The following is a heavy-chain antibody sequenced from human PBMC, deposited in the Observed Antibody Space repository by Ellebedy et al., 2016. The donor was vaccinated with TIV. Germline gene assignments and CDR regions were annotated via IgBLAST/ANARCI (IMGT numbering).Heavy chain of an antibody. CDR1: GFTFSNYG. Sequence: ESLKISCAASGFTFSNYGMNWIRQPPGKGLEWIGSIYYSGSTHYNPSLKSRVTISMDTSRNQFSLKLSSVTAADTAVYYCARGRSFEAFDIWGQGTMVTVSS. CDR3: ARGRSFEAFDI. CDR2: IYYSGST. V-gene: IGHV4-59*12. J-gene: IGHJ3*02.